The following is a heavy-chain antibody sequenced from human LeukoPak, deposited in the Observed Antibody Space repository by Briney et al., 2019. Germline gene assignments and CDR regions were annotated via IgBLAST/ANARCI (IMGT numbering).Heavy chain of an antibody. CDR1: GYTFTSYA. Sequence: ASVKVSCKASGYTFTSYAMNWVRQAPGQGLEWMGWINTNTGNPTYAQGFTGRFVFSLDTSVSTAYLQISSLKAEDTAVYYRARTYSSSSRHYYYYMDVWGKGTTVTVSS. CDR3: ARTYSSSSRHYYYYMDV. CDR2: INTNTGNP. V-gene: IGHV7-4-1*02. J-gene: IGHJ6*03. D-gene: IGHD6-6*01.